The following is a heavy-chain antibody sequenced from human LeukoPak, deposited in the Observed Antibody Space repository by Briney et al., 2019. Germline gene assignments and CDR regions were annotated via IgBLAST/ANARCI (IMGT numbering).Heavy chain of an antibody. V-gene: IGHV5-51*01. D-gene: IGHD2-15*01. CDR3: ARSRLLLGPYYYGMDV. J-gene: IGHJ6*02. CDR1: GYSFTSYC. Sequence: GESLKISCKGSGYSFTSYCIGWVRQMPGKGLEWMGIIYPGDSDTRYSPSFQGQVTISADKSISTAYLQWSSLKASDTAMYYCARSRLLLGPYYYGMDVWGQGTTVTVSS. CDR2: IYPGDSDT.